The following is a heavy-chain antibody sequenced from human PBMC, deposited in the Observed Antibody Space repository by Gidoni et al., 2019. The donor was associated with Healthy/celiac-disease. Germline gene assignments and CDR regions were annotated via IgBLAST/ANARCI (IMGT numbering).Heavy chain of an antibody. D-gene: IGHD1-26*01. CDR2: ISSSSSTI. CDR3: ARDNSYSGSYYLAFDI. Sequence: EVQLVESGGGLVQPGGSLRLSCAASGFTFSSYSMNWVRQAPGKGLEWVSYISSSSSTIYYADSVKGRFTISRDNAKNSLYLQMNSLRDEDTAVYYCARDNSYSGSYYLAFDIWGQGTMVTVSS. CDR1: GFTFSSYS. J-gene: IGHJ3*02. V-gene: IGHV3-48*02.